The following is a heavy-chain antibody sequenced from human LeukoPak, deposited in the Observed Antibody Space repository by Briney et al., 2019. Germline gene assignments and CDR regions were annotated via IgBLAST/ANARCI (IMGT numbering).Heavy chain of an antibody. V-gene: IGHV3-23*01. J-gene: IGHJ4*02. D-gene: IGHD3-9*01. CDR2: ISGSGGST. CDR3: AKSPSGYDIY. Sequence: QPGGSLRLSCAASGFAFNTYSMHWVRQAPGKGLEWVSAISGSGGSTYYADSVKGRFTISRDNSKNTLYLQMNSLRAEDTAVYYCAKSPSGYDIYWGQGTLVTVSS. CDR1: GFAFNTYS.